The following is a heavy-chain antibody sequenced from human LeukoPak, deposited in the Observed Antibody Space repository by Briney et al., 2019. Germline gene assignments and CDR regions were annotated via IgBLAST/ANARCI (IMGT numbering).Heavy chain of an antibody. Sequence: SETLSLTCTVSGGSISSGSHYWTWIRQPAGKGLEWIGRIYTSGSTNYNPSLKSRVTISVDTSKNQFSLKLSSVTAADTAVYYWASGMVRGGPSGYMDVWGKGNTVTVSS. CDR2: IYTSGST. CDR3: ASGMVRGGPSGYMDV. J-gene: IGHJ6*03. CDR1: GGSISSGSHY. D-gene: IGHD3-10*01. V-gene: IGHV4-61*02.